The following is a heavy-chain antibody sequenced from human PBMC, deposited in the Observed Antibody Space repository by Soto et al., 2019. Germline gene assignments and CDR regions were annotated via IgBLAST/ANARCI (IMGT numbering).Heavy chain of an antibody. CDR1: GYTFTSYG. Sequence: QVQLVQSGAEVTKPGASVKVSCKASGYTFTSYGISWVRQAPGQGLEWMGWISAYNGNTNYAQQLQGRVTMTTDTSTSTAYMELRSLRSDDTAVYYCARSYSSSSYSSSWLDDYWGQGTLVTVSS. CDR3: ARSYSSSSYSSSWLDDY. V-gene: IGHV1-18*01. D-gene: IGHD6-6*01. J-gene: IGHJ4*02. CDR2: ISAYNGNT.